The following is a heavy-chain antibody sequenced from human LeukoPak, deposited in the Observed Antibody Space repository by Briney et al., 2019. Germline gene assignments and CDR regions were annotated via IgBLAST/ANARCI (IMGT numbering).Heavy chain of an antibody. CDR1: GFTFSSYS. D-gene: IGHD5-18*01. CDR3: ARDKGGYNYEYYFDS. J-gene: IGHJ4*02. V-gene: IGHV3-21*01. CDR2: ISTGSSYK. Sequence: GGSLRLSCAASGFTFSSYSMNWVRQAPGKGLEWVASISTGSSYKYYADLVMGRFTISRDNAENSIYLQMNSLRAEDTAVYFCARDKGGYNYEYYFDSWGQGALVTVSS.